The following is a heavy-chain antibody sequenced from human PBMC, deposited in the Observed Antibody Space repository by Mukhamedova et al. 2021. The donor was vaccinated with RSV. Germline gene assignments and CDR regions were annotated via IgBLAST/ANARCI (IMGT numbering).Heavy chain of an antibody. D-gene: IGHD5-18*01. CDR3: ARHPTQYSYGLRTGWFDP. Sequence: STYYNPSLKSRVTISVDTSKNQFSLKLSSVTAADTAVYYCARHPTQYSYGLRTGWFDPWGQGTLVTVSS. V-gene: IGHV4-39*01. CDR2: ST. J-gene: IGHJ5*02.